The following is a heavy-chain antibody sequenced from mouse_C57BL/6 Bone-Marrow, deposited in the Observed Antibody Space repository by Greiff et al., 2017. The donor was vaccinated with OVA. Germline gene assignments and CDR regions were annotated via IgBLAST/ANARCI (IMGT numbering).Heavy chain of an antibody. CDR2: ISYDGSN. CDR1: GYSITSGYY. J-gene: IGHJ4*01. Sequence: VQLKESGPGLVKPSQSLSLTCSVTGYSITSGYYWNWIRQFPGNKLEWMGYISYDGSNNFNPSLKNRISITRDTSKNQFFLKLNSVTTEDTATYYCARDQEWEGDYYYAMDYWGQGTSVTVSS. D-gene: IGHD3-3*01. CDR3: ARDQEWEGDYYYAMDY. V-gene: IGHV3-6*01.